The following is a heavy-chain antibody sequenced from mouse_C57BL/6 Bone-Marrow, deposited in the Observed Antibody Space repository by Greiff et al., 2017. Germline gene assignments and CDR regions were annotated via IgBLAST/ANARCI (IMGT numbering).Heavy chain of an antibody. J-gene: IGHJ4*01. V-gene: IGHV2-2*01. CDR3: AASYYGSLYAMDY. Sequence: VQLKESGPGLVQPSQSLSITCTVSGFSLTSYGVHWVRQSPGKGLEWLGVIWSGGSTDYNAAFISRLSISKDNSKSQVFFKMNSLQADDTAIYYCAASYYGSLYAMDYWGQGTSVTVSS. CDR2: IWSGGST. CDR1: GFSLTSYG. D-gene: IGHD1-1*01.